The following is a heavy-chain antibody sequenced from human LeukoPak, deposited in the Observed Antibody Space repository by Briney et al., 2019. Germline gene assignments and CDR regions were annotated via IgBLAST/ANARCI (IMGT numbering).Heavy chain of an antibody. CDR3: ARGIAARPLYYFDY. V-gene: IGHV4-59*12. CDR2: IYYSGST. Sequence: SETLSLTCTVSGGSISFYYWSWIRQPPGKGLEWIGFIYYSGSTNYNPSLKSRVTISVDTSKNQFSLKLSPVTAADTAVYYCARGIAARPLYYFDYWGQGTLVTVSS. D-gene: IGHD6-6*01. CDR1: GGSISFYY. J-gene: IGHJ4*02.